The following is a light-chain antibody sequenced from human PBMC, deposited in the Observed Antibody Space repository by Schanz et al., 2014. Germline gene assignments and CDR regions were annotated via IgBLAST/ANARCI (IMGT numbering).Light chain of an antibody. V-gene: IGLV2-14*01. J-gene: IGLJ3*02. Sequence: QSALTQPASMSGSPGQSITISCTGTSSDIGVYDFVSWYQQLPGKAPKLMIYDVSYRPSGVSNRFSGSKSGNTASLTISGLQAEDEADFYCTSYTSSDTWVFGGGTKLTVL. CDR3: TSYTSSDTWV. CDR1: SSDIGVYDF. CDR2: DVS.